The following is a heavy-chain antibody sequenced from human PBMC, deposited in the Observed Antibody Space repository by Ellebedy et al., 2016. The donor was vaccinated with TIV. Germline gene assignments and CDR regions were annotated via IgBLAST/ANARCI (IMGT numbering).Heavy chain of an antibody. Sequence: GESLKISCADSGFTFNTYAMSWVRQAPGKGLEWVSHISGSGVTTYYADSVRGRFSISRDNSKNTLYLQMNSLRADETAVYYCAGFRGEAVAGNWFDPWGQGTLVTVSS. D-gene: IGHD6-19*01. CDR2: ISGSGVTT. J-gene: IGHJ5*02. CDR3: AGFRGEAVAGNWFDP. V-gene: IGHV3-23*01. CDR1: GFTFNTYA.